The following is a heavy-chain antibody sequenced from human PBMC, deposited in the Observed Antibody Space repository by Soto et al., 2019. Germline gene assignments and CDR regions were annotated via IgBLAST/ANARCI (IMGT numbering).Heavy chain of an antibody. J-gene: IGHJ4*02. CDR2: VSTSGGRT. V-gene: IGHV3-23*01. Sequence: SLRLSCAASGFTSRYYDMFWVRQAPGKGPEWVSFVSTSGGRTEHADYVRGRFTISRDNAENTLSLQMNSLAVDDTALYYCVRKGYETGWYYDQWGQGTLVTVSS. D-gene: IGHD6-19*01. CDR1: GFTSRYYD. CDR3: VRKGYETGWYYDQ.